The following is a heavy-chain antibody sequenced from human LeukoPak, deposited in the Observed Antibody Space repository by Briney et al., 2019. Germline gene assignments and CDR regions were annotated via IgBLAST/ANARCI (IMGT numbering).Heavy chain of an antibody. CDR3: AKRTILTGYDY. CDR1: GYTFTSYG. Sequence: SCKASGYTFTSYGISWVRQAPGKGLEWVSAISGSGGSTYYADSVKGRFTISRDNSKNTLYLQMNSLRAEDTAVYYCAKRTILTGYDYWGQGTLVTVSS. V-gene: IGHV3-23*01. CDR2: ISGSGGST. D-gene: IGHD3-9*01. J-gene: IGHJ4*02.